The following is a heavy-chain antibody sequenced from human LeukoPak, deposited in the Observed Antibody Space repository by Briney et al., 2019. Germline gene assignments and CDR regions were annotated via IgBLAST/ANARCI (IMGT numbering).Heavy chain of an antibody. CDR3: ARFLGPSGGLDY. CDR2: TYPDDSET. D-gene: IGHD3/OR15-3a*01. V-gene: IGHV5-51*01. CDR1: GYSFASYW. J-gene: IGHJ4*02. Sequence: GDSLKISCKSSGYSFASYWIGWVRQMPGKGLEWMGITYPDDSETRYSASFQGQVTISADKSISIAYLQWSSLKASDTAMYYCARFLGPSGGLDYWGQGTRVTVSS.